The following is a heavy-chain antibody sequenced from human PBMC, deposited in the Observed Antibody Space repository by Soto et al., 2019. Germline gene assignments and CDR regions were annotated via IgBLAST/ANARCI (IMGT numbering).Heavy chain of an antibody. Sequence: QVQLQQWGAGLLKPSETLSLTCAVYGGSFSGYYWSWIRQPPGKGLEWIGEINHSGTTNYNPSLKSRVTISSDTSKNQLSLKLTSVTAADTAVYYCARGTNRTVRPHGYWGQGTLVTVSS. CDR1: GGSFSGYY. V-gene: IGHV4-34*02. CDR2: INHSGTT. J-gene: IGHJ4*02. CDR3: ARGTNRTVRPHGY. D-gene: IGHD3-10*01.